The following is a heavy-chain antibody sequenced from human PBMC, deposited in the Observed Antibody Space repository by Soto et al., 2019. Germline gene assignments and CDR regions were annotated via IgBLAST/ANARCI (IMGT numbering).Heavy chain of an antibody. CDR3: ARVDGWSGYYYGMDV. Sequence: PSETLSLTCAVYGGSFSGYYWSWIRQPPGKGLEWIGEINHSGSTNYNPSLKSRVTISVDTSKNQFSLKLSSVTAADTAVYYCARVDGWSGYYYGMDVWGQGTTVTV. V-gene: IGHV4-34*01. D-gene: IGHD6-19*01. CDR1: GGSFSGYY. CDR2: INHSGST. J-gene: IGHJ6*02.